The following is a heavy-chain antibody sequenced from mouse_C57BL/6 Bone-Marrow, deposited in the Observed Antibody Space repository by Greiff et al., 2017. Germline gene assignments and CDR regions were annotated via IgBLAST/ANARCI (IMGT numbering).Heavy chain of an antibody. Sequence: VQLQQSGAELARPGASVKMSCKASGYTFTSYTMHWVKQRPGQGLEWIGYINPSSGYTKYNQKFKDKATLTADKSSSTAYMQRSSLTSEDSAVYYCARYYYGKGYFYVWGTGTTVTVSS. D-gene: IGHD2-1*01. CDR2: INPSSGYT. CDR3: ARYYYGKGYFYV. V-gene: IGHV1-4*01. CDR1: GYTFTSYT. J-gene: IGHJ1*03.